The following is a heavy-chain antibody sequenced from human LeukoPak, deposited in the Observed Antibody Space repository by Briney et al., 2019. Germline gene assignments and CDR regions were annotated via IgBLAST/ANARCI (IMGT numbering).Heavy chain of an antibody. V-gene: IGHV3-48*04. J-gene: IGHJ3*02. CDR1: GFTFSSHN. CDR3: AKDSTYDILTGFRQHAFDI. D-gene: IGHD3-9*01. Sequence: PGGSLRLSCVASGFTFSSHNMNWVRLAPGKGLEWVSYISSSYNTIYYRDSVQGRFIISRDNAKNSLYLQMNSLRAEDTALYYCAKDSTYDILTGFRQHAFDIWGQGTMVTVSS. CDR2: ISSSYNTI.